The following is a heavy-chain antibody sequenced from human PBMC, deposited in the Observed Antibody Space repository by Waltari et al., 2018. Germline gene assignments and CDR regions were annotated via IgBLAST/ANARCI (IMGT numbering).Heavy chain of an antibody. Sequence: QMALQESGPRLVKPSGSLSPTCNVAGDRLRGGPSYRPWPRQPPGKNLQWIGSIYYSGTTYYNPSLKGRFAISVDTSRNQFALNVNSVTAADTGIYYCARQLRFVDWIPRYFDSWGRGTLATVSS. CDR1: GDRLRGGPSY. CDR3: ARQLRFVDWIPRYFDS. D-gene: IGHD3-3*01. V-gene: IGHV4-39*01. J-gene: IGHJ4*02. CDR2: IYYSGTT.